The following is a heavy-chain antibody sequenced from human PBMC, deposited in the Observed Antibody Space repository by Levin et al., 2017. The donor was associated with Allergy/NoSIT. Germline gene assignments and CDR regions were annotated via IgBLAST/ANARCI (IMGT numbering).Heavy chain of an antibody. V-gene: IGHV4-30-2*01. CDR2: IYHSGST. D-gene: IGHD3-22*01. Sequence: SETLSLTCAVSGGSISSGGYSWSWIRQPPGKGLEWIGYIYHSGSTYYNPSLKSRVTMSVDRSKTQFSLKLTSVTAADTAVYYCARGRGYYDSSGYYFDYWGQGTLVTVSS. J-gene: IGHJ4*02. CDR1: GGSISSGGYS. CDR3: ARGRGYYDSSGYYFDY.